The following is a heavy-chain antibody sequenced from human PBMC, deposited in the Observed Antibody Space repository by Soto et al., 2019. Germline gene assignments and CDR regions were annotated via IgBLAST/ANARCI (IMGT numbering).Heavy chain of an antibody. CDR3: ARPGAFCGGGCPPRYDAFDI. CDR1: GGSISSSSYY. J-gene: IGHJ3*02. Sequence: SETLSLTCTVSGGSISSSSYYWGWIRQPPGKGLEWIGSIYYSGSTYYNPSLKSRVTISVDTSKNQFSLKLSSVTAADTAAYYCARPGAFCGGGCPPRYDAFDIWGQGTMVTVSS. D-gene: IGHD2-21*02. CDR2: IYYSGST. V-gene: IGHV4-39*01.